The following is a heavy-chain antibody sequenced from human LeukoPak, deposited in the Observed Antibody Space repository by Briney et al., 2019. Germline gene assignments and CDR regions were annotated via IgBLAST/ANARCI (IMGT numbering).Heavy chain of an antibody. D-gene: IGHD3-10*02. J-gene: IGHJ3*02. V-gene: IGHV3-7*01. CDR3: ARNYVMGFDI. CDR1: GFTFSSYW. CDR2: IKHDGSEK. Sequence: GGSLRLSCAASGFTFSSYWMSWVRQAPGKGLGWVANIKHDGSEKYCVDSLKGRFTISRDNAKNSLYLQMNSLRVEDTAVYYCARNYVMGFDIWGQGTMVTVSS.